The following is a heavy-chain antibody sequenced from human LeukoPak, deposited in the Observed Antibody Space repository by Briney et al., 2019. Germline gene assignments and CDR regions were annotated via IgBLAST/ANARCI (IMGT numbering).Heavy chain of an antibody. CDR2: ISYDGSNK. CDR1: GFTFSSYA. J-gene: IGHJ5*02. CDR3: ARDDRVPYFDWEPAYNWFDP. Sequence: SGGSLRLSCAASGFTFSSYAMHWVRQAPGKGLEWVAVISYDGSNKYYADSVKGRFTISRDNSKNTLYLQMNSLRAEDTAVYYCARDDRVPYFDWEPAYNWFDPWGQGTLVTVSS. V-gene: IGHV3-30-3*01. D-gene: IGHD3-9*01.